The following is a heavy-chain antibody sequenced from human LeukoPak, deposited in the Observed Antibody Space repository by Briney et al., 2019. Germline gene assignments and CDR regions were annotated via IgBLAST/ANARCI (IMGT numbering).Heavy chain of an antibody. D-gene: IGHD2-2*01. CDR2: ISGSGGST. J-gene: IGHJ5*02. Sequence: KAGGSLRLSCAASGFTFSSYAMSWVRQAPGKGLEWVSAISGSGGSTYYADSVKGRFTISRDNSKNTLYLQMNSLRAEDTAVYYCAKDRGAYLVVVVVPWFDPWGQGTLVTVSS. CDR3: AKDRGAYLVVVVVPWFDP. V-gene: IGHV3-23*01. CDR1: GFTFSSYA.